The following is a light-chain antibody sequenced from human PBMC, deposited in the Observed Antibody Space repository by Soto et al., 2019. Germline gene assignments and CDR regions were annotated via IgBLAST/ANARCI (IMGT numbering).Light chain of an antibody. CDR1: QTLLHRDGKTY. CDR3: MQTIQPAFT. CDR2: EAS. Sequence: EIVMTQSPLSLSVTPGQPASISCKSSQTLLHRDGKTYLYWYLQRTGQPPQLLIHEASNRLSGVQDRFSGSGSGTDFTLKISRVESEDVEVYYCMQTIQPAFTFGQGTKQEIK. V-gene: IGKV2D-29*01. J-gene: IGKJ2*01.